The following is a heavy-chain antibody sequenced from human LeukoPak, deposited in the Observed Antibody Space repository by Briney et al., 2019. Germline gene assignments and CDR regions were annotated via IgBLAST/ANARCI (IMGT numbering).Heavy chain of an antibody. D-gene: IGHD3-9*01. J-gene: IGHJ4*02. V-gene: IGHV4-4*07. CDR3: ASGTVLRYFDPPDY. Sequence: SETLSLTCSVSGASISTYYWSWIRQPAGKGLEWIGRIYAIETTNYNPSLKSRVTISVDTSKNQFSLKLSSVTAADTAVYYCASGTVLRYFDPPDYWGQGTLVTVSS. CDR1: GASISTYY. CDR2: IYAIETT.